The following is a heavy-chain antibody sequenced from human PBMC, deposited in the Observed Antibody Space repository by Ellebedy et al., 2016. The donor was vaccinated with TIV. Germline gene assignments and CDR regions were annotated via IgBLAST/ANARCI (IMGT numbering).Heavy chain of an antibody. CDR1: GFRFGDYY. CDR2: ISIDGGAT. D-gene: IGHD2-21*02. CDR3: ARTDPWQPIDD. Sequence: GESLKISCAASGFRFGDYYMTWIRQAPGKGLEWISFISIDGGATYYSDSVKGRFTISRDNAAQSLYLQINNLRADDTAVYYCARTDPWQPIDDWGQGILVSVSS. J-gene: IGHJ4*02. V-gene: IGHV3-11*01.